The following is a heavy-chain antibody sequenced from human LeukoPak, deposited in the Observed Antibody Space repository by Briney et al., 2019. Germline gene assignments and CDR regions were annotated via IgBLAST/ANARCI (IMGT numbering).Heavy chain of an antibody. CDR3: AREYCSGGSCYRPGVYFDY. CDR1: GGSISSYY. V-gene: IGHV4-59*12. J-gene: IGHJ4*02. D-gene: IGHD2-15*01. Sequence: SETPSLTCTVSGGSISSYYWSWIRQPPGKGLEWIGYIYYSGSTNYNPSLKSRVTISVDTSKNQFSLKLSSVTAADTAVYYCAREYCSGGSCYRPGVYFDYWGQGTLVTVSS. CDR2: IYYSGST.